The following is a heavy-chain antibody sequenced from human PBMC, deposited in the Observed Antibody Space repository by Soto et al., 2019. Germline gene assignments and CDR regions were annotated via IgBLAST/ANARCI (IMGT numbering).Heavy chain of an antibody. D-gene: IGHD2-21*01. V-gene: IGHV3-64*01. CDR2: ITSNGGNT. CDR3: ARRIPFGYGMDV. J-gene: IGHJ6*02. CDR1: GFTFSSYA. Sequence: EVQLVESGGGLVQPGGSLRLSCAASGFTFSSYAMHWVRQAPGKGLECVSAITSNGGNTDYASSVKGRFTISRDNSKNTLYRQMGSLRAEDMAVYYCARRIPFGYGMDVWGQGTTVTVSS.